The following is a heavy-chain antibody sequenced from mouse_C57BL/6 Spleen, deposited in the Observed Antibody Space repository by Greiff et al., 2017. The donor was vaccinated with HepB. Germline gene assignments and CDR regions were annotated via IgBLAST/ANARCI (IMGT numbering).Heavy chain of an antibody. CDR3: ARGLLITTVFDY. CDR2: IYPGDGDT. J-gene: IGHJ2*01. D-gene: IGHD1-1*01. Sequence: VQLKESGPELVKPGASVKISCKASGYAFSSSWMNWVKQRPGKGLEWIGRIYPGDGDTNYNGKFKGKATLTADKSSSTAYMQLSSLTSEDSAVYFCARGLLITTVFDYWGQGTTLTGSS. CDR1: GYAFSSSW. V-gene: IGHV1-82*01.